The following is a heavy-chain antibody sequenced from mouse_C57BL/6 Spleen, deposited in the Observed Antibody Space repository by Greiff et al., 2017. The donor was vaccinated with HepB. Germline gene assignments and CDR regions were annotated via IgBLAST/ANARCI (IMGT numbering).Heavy chain of an antibody. V-gene: IGHV2-9-1*01. CDR2: IWTGGGT. J-gene: IGHJ4*01. D-gene: IGHD3-2*02. CDR1: GFSLTSYA. Sequence: VKLQQSGPGLVAPSQSLSITCTVSGFSLTSYAISWVRQPPGKGLEWLGVIWTGGGTNYNSALKSRLSISKDNSKSQVFLKMNSLQTDDTARYYCARKSSGYHYYAMDYWGQGTSVTVSS. CDR3: ARKSSGYHYYAMDY.